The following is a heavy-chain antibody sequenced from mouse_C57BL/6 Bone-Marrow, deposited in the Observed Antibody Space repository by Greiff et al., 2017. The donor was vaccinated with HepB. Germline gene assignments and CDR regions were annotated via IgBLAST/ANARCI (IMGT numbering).Heavy chain of an antibody. Sequence: DVQLQESGPGMVKPSQSLSLTCTVTGYSITSGYDWHWIRHFPGNKLEWMGYISYSGSTNYNPSLKSRISITHDTSKNPFFLKLNSVTTEDTATYYCARGGGYGSSYGFAYWGQGTLVTVSA. J-gene: IGHJ3*01. CDR2: ISYSGST. CDR3: ARGGGYGSSYGFAY. D-gene: IGHD1-1*01. V-gene: IGHV3-1*01. CDR1: GYSITSGYD.